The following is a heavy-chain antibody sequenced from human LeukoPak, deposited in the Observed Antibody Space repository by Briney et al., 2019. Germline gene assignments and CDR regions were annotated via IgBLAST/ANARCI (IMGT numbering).Heavy chain of an antibody. CDR2: IWYDGSNK. CDR1: GFTFSSYG. Sequence: PGRPLRLSCAASGFTFSSYGMHWVRQAPGKGLEWVAVIWYDGSNKYYADSVKGRFTISRDNSKSTLYLQMNSLRAEDTAVYYCARGTYSTDYWGQGTLVTVSS. D-gene: IGHD2-2*01. V-gene: IGHV3-33*01. J-gene: IGHJ4*02. CDR3: ARGTYSTDY.